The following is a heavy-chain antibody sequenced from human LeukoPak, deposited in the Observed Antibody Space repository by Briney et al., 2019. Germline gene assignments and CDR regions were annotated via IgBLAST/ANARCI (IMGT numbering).Heavy chain of an antibody. CDR2: IFYSGST. Sequence: TSETLSLTCTVSGGSISSNSYYWGWIRQPPGKGLEWIGSIFYSGSTYYNPSLKSRVTISVDTSKNQFSLKLTSVTAADTAVYYCARHSGYSGSWYRADVDFWGQGSLVTVSS. CDR3: ARHSGYSGSWYRADVDF. V-gene: IGHV4-39*01. CDR1: GGSISSNSYY. D-gene: IGHD6-13*01. J-gene: IGHJ4*02.